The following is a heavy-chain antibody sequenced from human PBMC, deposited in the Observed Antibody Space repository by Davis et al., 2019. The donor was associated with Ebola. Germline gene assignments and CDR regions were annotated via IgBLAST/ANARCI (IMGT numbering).Heavy chain of an antibody. D-gene: IGHD3-3*02. Sequence: ESLKISCAASGFTFSSYAMSWNRQAPGKGLEWIGEITHSGSTDYNPSLRGRVSISVDTSKNAFSLKMTSVTAADTAMYYCAKGPFVAFDWGQGTLVTVSS. CDR1: GFTFSSYA. J-gene: IGHJ4*02. CDR2: ITHSGST. CDR3: AKGPFVAFD. V-gene: IGHV4-34*01.